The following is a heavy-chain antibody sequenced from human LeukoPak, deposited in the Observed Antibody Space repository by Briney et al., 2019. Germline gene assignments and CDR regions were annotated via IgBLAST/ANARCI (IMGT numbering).Heavy chain of an antibody. CDR2: ISSSGATT. Sequence: GGSLRLSCVVSGITFSSYAMSWVRQAPGKGPEWLSGISSSGATTYHADAVRGRFIISRDNSKNTLHLQMNSLRAEDTAVYYCARDPEDLVLGVHYFDYWGQGTLVAVSS. CDR1: GITFSSYA. CDR3: ARDPEDLVLGVHYFDY. D-gene: IGHD1-1*01. J-gene: IGHJ4*02. V-gene: IGHV3-23*01.